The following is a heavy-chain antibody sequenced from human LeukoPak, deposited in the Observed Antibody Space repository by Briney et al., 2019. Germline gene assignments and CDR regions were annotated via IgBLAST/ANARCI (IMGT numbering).Heavy chain of an antibody. D-gene: IGHD6-19*01. V-gene: IGHV4-34*01. CDR1: GGSFSGYY. CDR2: INHSGST. CDR3: ARVAIAVAGPLHFDY. Sequence: PSETLSLTCAVYGGSFSGYYWSWIRQPPGKGLEWIGEINHSGSTDYNPSLKSRVTISVDTSKNQFSLKLSSVTAADTAVYYCARVAIAVAGPLHFDYWGQGTLVTVSS. J-gene: IGHJ4*02.